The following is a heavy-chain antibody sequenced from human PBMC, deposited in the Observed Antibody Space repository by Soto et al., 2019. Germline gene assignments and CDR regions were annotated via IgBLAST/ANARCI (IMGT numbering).Heavy chain of an antibody. CDR2: IKQGGSDI. CDR1: GFTFSDHY. V-gene: IGHV3-7*01. CDR3: ARDFTIFGGAEYPPPFDP. J-gene: IGHJ5*02. Sequence: GGSLRLSCAASGFTFSDHYISWIRQAAGKGLEWVANIKQGGSDIYYVDSVKGRFTISRDNAKNSLYLQMNSLRAEDTAVYYCARDFTIFGGAEYPPPFDPWGQGTLVTVSS. D-gene: IGHD3-3*01.